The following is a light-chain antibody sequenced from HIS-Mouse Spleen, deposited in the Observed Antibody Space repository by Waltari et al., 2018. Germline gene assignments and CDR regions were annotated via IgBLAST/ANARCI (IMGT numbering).Light chain of an antibody. Sequence: SSELTQDPAVSVALGQTVRITCQGDSLRSYYASWYQQKPGRAPVSVIYGKNNRPSGIPDLFPGSSSVHTASLTITGAQAEDEADYYCHSRDSSGNHVVFGGGTKLTVL. CDR2: GKN. J-gene: IGLJ2*01. CDR1: SLRSYY. V-gene: IGLV3-19*01. CDR3: HSRDSSGNHVV.